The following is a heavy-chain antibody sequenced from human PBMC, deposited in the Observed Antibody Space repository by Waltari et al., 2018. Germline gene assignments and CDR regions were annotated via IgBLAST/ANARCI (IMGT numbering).Heavy chain of an antibody. J-gene: IGHJ4*02. CDR3: VSVHLRYRVGPGDF. D-gene: IGHD2-2*02. CDR1: ASTFRRLA. V-gene: IGHV3-30*01. CDR2: ISYDGNTK. Sequence: QVHLAASGGGVVQPGSSLTPSSLASASTFRRLALNWLGQAPGQGLQWLAVISYDGNTKYYDDSVKGRVTISRDNMQNKVILQLDSLRPEDTGVYYCVSVHLRYRVGPGDFWGQGTLVTVSS.